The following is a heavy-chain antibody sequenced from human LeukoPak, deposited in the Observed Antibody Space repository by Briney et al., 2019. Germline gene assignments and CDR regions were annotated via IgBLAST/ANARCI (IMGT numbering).Heavy chain of an antibody. CDR2: IYTSGST. CDR1: GGSISSGSYY. Sequence: PSETLSLTCTVSGGSISSGSYYWSWIRQPAGKGLEWIERIYTSGSTNYNPSLKSRVTISVDTSKNQFSLKLSSVTAADTAVYYCARVRAGIAAAVADYWGQGTLVTVSS. V-gene: IGHV4-61*02. J-gene: IGHJ4*02. CDR3: ARVRAGIAAAVADY. D-gene: IGHD6-13*01.